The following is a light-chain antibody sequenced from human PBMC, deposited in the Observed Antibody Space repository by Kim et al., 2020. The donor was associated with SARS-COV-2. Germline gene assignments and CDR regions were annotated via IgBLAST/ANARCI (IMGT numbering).Light chain of an antibody. CDR1: QSVSSNY. CDR2: GAS. V-gene: IGKV3-20*01. CDR3: HQYSSSPAT. Sequence: VLTQSPGTLSLSPGERATLSCRASQSVSSNYLAWYQQKPGQAPRLLIYGASSRATGIPDRFSGSGSGTDFTLTITRLEPEDFAVYYCHQYSSSPATFGQGTKVDIK. J-gene: IGKJ1*01.